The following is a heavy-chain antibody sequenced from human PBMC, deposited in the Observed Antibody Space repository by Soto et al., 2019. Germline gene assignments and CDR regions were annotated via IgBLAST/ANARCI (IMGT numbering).Heavy chain of an antibody. J-gene: IGHJ4*02. V-gene: IGHV1-18*01. CDR1: GYTFTSYG. CDR3: ARVDVDIVATIRTFDY. D-gene: IGHD5-12*01. CDR2: ISAYNGNT. Sequence: QVQLVQSGAEVKKPGASVKVSCKASGYTFTSYGISWVRQAPGQGLEWMGWISAYNGNTNYAQKLQGRVTMTTDTSTSTANMELRSLRSDDTAVYYCARVDVDIVATIRTFDYWGQGTLVTVSS.